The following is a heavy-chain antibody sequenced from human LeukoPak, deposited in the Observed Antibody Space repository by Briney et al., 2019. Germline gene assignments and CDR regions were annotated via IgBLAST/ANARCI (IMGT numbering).Heavy chain of an antibody. V-gene: IGHV3-30*18. CDR3: AKAVHYDTLAGPGRDHYYYYGMDV. J-gene: IGHJ6*02. CDR2: TSYDGSNR. CDR1: GFTFSSYG. D-gene: IGHD3-9*01. Sequence: PGGSLRLSCAASGFTFSSYGMHWVRQAPGKGLEWVAVTSYDGSNRYYSDSAKGRFTISRDNSKNTLYLQMNSLRAEDTAVYYCAKAVHYDTLAGPGRDHYYYYGMDVWGQGTTVTVSS.